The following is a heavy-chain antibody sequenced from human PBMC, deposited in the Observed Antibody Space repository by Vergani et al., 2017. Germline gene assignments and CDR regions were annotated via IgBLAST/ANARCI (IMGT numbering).Heavy chain of an antibody. CDR1: GYSFTSYW. CDR3: ARRDCSSTSCYLDGFDP. CDR2: IYPGDSDT. V-gene: IGHV5-51*01. D-gene: IGHD2-2*01. Sequence: EVQLVQSGAEVKKPGESLKISCKGSGYSFTSYWIGWVRQMPGKGLEWMGIIYPGDSDTRYSPSFQGQGTISADKSISTAYLQWSSLKASDTAMYYCARRDCSSTSCYLDGFDPWGQGTLVTVSS. J-gene: IGHJ5*02.